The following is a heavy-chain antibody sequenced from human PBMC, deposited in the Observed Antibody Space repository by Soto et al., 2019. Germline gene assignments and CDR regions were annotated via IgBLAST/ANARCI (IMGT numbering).Heavy chain of an antibody. J-gene: IGHJ4*02. CDR1: GGSITSGTYH. CDR2: IYYSGST. D-gene: IGHD3-22*01. CDR3: AREMNYYDTSGDSYFDS. V-gene: IGHV4-31*03. Sequence: PSETLSLTCTVSGGSITSGTYHWSWIRQHPGKGLEWIGYIYYSGSTFYNPSLKSRLTISVDTSKNQFSLRLSSVTAADTAVYYCAREMNYYDTSGDSYFDSWGQGTLVTVSS.